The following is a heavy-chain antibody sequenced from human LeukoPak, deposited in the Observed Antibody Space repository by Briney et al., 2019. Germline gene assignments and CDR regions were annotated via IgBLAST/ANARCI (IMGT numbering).Heavy chain of an antibody. CDR1: GFTFSSYS. CDR3: AREGRCSGGSCYRYYFDY. V-gene: IGHV3-21*01. Sequence: PGGSLRLSCAASGFTFSSYSMNWVRQAPGKGLEWVSSISSSSSYIYYADSVKGRFTISRDNAKNSLYLQMNSLRAEDTAVYYRAREGRCSGGSCYRYYFDYWGQGTLVTVSS. J-gene: IGHJ4*02. D-gene: IGHD2-15*01. CDR2: ISSSSSYI.